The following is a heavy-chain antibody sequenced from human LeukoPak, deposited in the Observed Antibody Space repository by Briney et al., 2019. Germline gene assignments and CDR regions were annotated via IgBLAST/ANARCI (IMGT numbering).Heavy chain of an antibody. CDR3: SRRESTTMVRGGVVY. V-gene: IGHV3-48*01. CDR1: GFTFTKYY. J-gene: IGHJ4*02. Sequence: GGSLRLSCAASGFTFTKYYMNWVRQTPGKGLEWVSYINSGSSTIYYTDSVKGRFTISRDNAKNSLYLQMNSLTADGTAVYYCSRRESTTMVRGGVVYWGEGTLVTVSS. CDR2: INSGSSTI. D-gene: IGHD3-10*01.